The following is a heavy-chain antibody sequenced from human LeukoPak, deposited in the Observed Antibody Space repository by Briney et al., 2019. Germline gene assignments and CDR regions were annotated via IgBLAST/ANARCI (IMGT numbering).Heavy chain of an antibody. CDR1: GFTFSSYT. V-gene: IGHV3-23*01. CDR3: AKGILESDWNPSVD. CDR2: ISSSSPST. D-gene: IGHD1-1*01. J-gene: IGHJ4*02. Sequence: GGSLRLSCAPSGFTFSSYTMSWVRQAPGKGLEWVSTISSSSPSTYYADSVKGRFTISRDNSKNTLYLRMNGLRPEDTGVYYCAKGILESDWNPSVDWGQGTLVIVSS.